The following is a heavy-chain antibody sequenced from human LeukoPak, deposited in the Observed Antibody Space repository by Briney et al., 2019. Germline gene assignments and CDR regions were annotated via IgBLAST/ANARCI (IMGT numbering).Heavy chain of an antibody. CDR2: ISGSGGNT. V-gene: IGHV3-23*01. D-gene: IGHD6-25*01. Sequence: GGSLRLSCAASGFTFRSYAMSWVRQAPGKGLEWVSGISGSGGNTYYADSVKGRFTISRDNSKNTLYLQMNSLRAEDTAVYYCAKSAAAAPYYFHYWGQGTLVTVSS. CDR1: GFTFRSYA. CDR3: AKSAAAAPYYFHY. J-gene: IGHJ4*02.